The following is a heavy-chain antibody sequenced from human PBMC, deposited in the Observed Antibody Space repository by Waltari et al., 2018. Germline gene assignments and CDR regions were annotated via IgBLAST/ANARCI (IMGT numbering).Heavy chain of an antibody. CDR2: RNPNTGNP. CDR3: ARDHSLPDYGDSNWFDP. D-gene: IGHD4-17*01. Sequence: QVQLVQSGSELKKPGASVKVSCKASGYTFTSYAMNRGRQAPGQGLEWTGWRNPNTGNPTYAQGFTGRFVFSLDTSVSTAYLQISSLKAEDTAVYYCARDHSLPDYGDSNWFDPWGQGTLVTVSS. CDR1: GYTFTSYA. V-gene: IGHV7-4-1*02. J-gene: IGHJ5*02.